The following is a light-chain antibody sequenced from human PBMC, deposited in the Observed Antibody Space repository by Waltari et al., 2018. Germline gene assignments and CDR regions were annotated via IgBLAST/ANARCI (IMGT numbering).Light chain of an antibody. J-gene: IGKJ4*01. Sequence: EIVLTQSQATLSLSPVERATLPCRPRQSVSSYLAWYQQKPGQAPRLLIYDASNRATGIPARFSGSGSGTDFTLTISSLEPEDFAVYYCQQRSNWPLTFGGGTKVEIK. CDR1: QSVSSY. V-gene: IGKV3-11*01. CDR3: QQRSNWPLT. CDR2: DAS.